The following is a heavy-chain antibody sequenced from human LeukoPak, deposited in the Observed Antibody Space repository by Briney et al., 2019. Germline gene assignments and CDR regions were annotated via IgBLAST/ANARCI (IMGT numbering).Heavy chain of an antibody. CDR1: GFTFSSYS. Sequence: GGSLRLSCAASGFTFSSYSMNWVRQAPGKGLEWVSYISSSSSTIYYADSVKGRFTISRDNARSSLYLHMNSLRAEDTAVYCCARDQSSGRSASSYWGQGTLVTVSS. CDR3: ARDQSSGRSASSY. J-gene: IGHJ4*02. CDR2: ISSSSSTI. V-gene: IGHV3-48*01. D-gene: IGHD3-22*01.